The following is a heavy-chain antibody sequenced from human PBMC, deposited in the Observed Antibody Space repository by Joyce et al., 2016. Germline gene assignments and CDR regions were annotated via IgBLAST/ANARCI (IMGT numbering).Heavy chain of an antibody. V-gene: IGHV1-46*01. J-gene: IGHJ6*02. CDR2: INPNGNT. CDR3: ARDRPPNGQFFYGMDV. CDR1: GDTFTTHF. D-gene: IGHD2-8*01. Sequence: QVQLVQSGAEVKKPGASVTIPCKASGDTFTTHFIQWVRQAPGQGLEWMGIINPNGNTNYAQKFRGRVTMARDTSTTTVYMELSSLTSEDTAIYYCARDRPPNGQFFYGMDVWGQGTPVSVSS.